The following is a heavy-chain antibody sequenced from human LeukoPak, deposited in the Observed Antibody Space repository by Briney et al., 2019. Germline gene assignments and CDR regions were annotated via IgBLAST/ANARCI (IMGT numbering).Heavy chain of an antibody. CDR2: IRSDGGEE. J-gene: IGHJ4*02. D-gene: IGHD4-23*01. Sequence: GGSLRLSCAASGFIFSDYGMHWVRQAPGKGLEWVSFIRSDGGEEFYADSVKGRFTISRDNSKSTMYLQMKSLRPEDTAIYYCAKDQAGGWGQGTLVTVSS. V-gene: IGHV3-30*02. CDR3: AKDQAGG. CDR1: GFIFSDYG.